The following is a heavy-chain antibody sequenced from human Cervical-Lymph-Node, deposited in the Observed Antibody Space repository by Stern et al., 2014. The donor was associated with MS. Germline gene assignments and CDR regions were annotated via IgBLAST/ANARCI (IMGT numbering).Heavy chain of an antibody. V-gene: IGHV1-2*06. CDR3: AREAAMAVSCTGVDY. D-gene: IGHD2-8*02. J-gene: IGHJ4*02. Sequence: VQLVQSGAGVKKPGASVKVSCKASGYTFTGFSMHWVRQAPGQGLEWMARIIPCSCGTSYAQRFQGRVTVTRDTSISTAYMELSRLRANDTAEYYCAREAAMAVSCTGVDYWGQGTLVTVSS. CDR1: GYTFTGFS. CDR2: IIPCSCGT.